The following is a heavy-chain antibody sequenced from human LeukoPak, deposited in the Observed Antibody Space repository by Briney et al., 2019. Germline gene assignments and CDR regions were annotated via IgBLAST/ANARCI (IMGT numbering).Heavy chain of an antibody. V-gene: IGHV1-2*02. D-gene: IGHD6-19*01. CDR3: ARVYSSGWYNSYDAFDI. CDR2: INPNSGGT. Sequence: GASMKVSCKASGYTFTGYYMHWVRQAPGQGLEWMGWINPNSGGTNYAQKFQGRVTMTRDTSISTAYMELSRLRSDDTAVYYCARVYSSGWYNSYDAFDIWGQGTMVTVSS. J-gene: IGHJ3*02. CDR1: GYTFTGYY.